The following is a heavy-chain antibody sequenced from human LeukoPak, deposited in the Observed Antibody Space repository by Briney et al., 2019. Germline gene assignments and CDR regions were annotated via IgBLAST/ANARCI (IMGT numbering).Heavy chain of an antibody. V-gene: IGHV1-2*02. CDR1: GYTFTGYY. Sequence: GASVKVPCKASGYTFTGYYMHWVRQAPGQGLEWMGWINPNSGGTNYAQKFQGRVTMTRDTSISTAYMELSRLRSDDTAVYYCARGMGSYRFFGEPYYFDYWGQGTLVTVSS. D-gene: IGHD1-26*01. CDR3: ARGMGSYRFFGEPYYFDY. CDR2: INPNSGGT. J-gene: IGHJ4*02.